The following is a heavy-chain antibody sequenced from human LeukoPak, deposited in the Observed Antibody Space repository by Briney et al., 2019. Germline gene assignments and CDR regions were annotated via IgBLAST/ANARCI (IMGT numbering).Heavy chain of an antibody. J-gene: IGHJ3*02. V-gene: IGHV4-4*09. Sequence: SETLSLTCTVSDDSISGYYYIWIRQPPGKGLEWIAYIYPSGSTKYNPSLKSPVTVSVDTSKNQLSLRLSSVTAADTAVYYCARRAAATRAFDIWGQGTTATVSS. CDR2: IYPSGST. CDR3: ARRAAATRAFDI. CDR1: DDSISGYY. D-gene: IGHD6-25*01.